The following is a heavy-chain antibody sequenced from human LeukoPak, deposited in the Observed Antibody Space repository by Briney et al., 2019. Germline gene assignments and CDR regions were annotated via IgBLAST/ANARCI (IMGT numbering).Heavy chain of an antibody. CDR2: INAGNGNT. CDR1: GYTFTTYA. V-gene: IGHV1-3*01. J-gene: IGHJ4*02. CDR3: ARGSQWELVFYFDY. D-gene: IGHD1-26*01. Sequence: ASVKVSCKVSGYTFTTYAMHWVRQAPGQRLEWMGWINAGNGNTKYSQKFQGRVTITADKSTSTAYMELSSLRSEDTAVYYCARGSQWELVFYFDYWGQGTLVTVSS.